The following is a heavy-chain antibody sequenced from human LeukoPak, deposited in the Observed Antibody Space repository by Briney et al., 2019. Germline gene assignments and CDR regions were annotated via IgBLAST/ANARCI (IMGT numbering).Heavy chain of an antibody. Sequence: PGGSLRLSCAASGFTFSSYSMNWVRQAPGKGLEWVSSISSSSSYIYYADSVKGRFTISRDNAKNSLYLQMNSLRAEDTAVYYCARYSGSYSDDAFDIWGQGTMVTVSS. CDR3: ARYSGSYSDDAFDI. V-gene: IGHV3-21*01. D-gene: IGHD1-26*01. CDR2: ISSSSSYI. J-gene: IGHJ3*02. CDR1: GFTFSSYS.